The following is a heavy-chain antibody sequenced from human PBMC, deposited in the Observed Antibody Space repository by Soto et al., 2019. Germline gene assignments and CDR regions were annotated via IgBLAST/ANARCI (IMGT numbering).Heavy chain of an antibody. CDR1: GGTFSSCA. D-gene: IGHD3-22*01. Sequence: GASVKVSCKASGGTFSSCAMTWVQQATGQGLEWMGGIIPVFGTAHYAQKFQGRVTITADESTSTAYMELSSLRSEDTAVYYCARALEEYYYDSAGYYSGYWGQGTLVTVSS. J-gene: IGHJ4*02. CDR2: IIPVFGTA. CDR3: ARALEEYYYDSAGYYSGY. V-gene: IGHV1-69*13.